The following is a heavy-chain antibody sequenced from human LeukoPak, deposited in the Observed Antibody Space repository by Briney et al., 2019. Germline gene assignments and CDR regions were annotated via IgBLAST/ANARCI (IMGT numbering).Heavy chain of an antibody. CDR3: ARDECSSTSCYTPYYFDY. D-gene: IGHD2-2*02. CDR1: GFTFSSYG. Sequence: GRSLRLSCAASGFTFSSYGMHWVRQAPGKGLEWVAVIWYDGSIKYYADSVKGRFTISRDNPKNTLYLQMNSLRAEDTAVYYCARDECSSTSCYTPYYFDYWGQGTLVTVSS. V-gene: IGHV3-33*01. CDR2: IWYDGSIK. J-gene: IGHJ4*02.